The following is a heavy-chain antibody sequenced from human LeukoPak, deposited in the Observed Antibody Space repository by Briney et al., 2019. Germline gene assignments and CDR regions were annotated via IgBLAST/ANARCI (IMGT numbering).Heavy chain of an antibody. J-gene: IGHJ6*03. Sequence: SETLSLTCAAYGGSFSGYYWSWIRQPPGKGLEWIGEINHSGSTNYNPSLKSRVTISVNTSKNQFSLKLSSVTAADTAVYYCASLMVSGGYYYYYMDVWGKGTTVTVSS. D-gene: IGHD3-10*01. V-gene: IGHV4-34*01. CDR2: INHSGST. CDR1: GGSFSGYY. CDR3: ASLMVSGGYYYYYMDV.